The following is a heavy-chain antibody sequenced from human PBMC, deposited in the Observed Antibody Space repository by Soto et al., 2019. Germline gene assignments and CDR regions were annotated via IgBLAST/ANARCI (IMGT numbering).Heavy chain of an antibody. CDR1: GFTFSSYG. D-gene: IGHD3-22*01. CDR3: AKDFHRIHYYDSSGYSDY. CDR2: ISYDGSNK. Sequence: GGSLRLSWAASGFTFSSYGMHWVRQAPGKGLEWVAVISYDGSNKYYADSVKGRFTISRDNSKNTLYLQMNSLRAEDTAVYYCAKDFHRIHYYDSSGYSDYWGQGTLVTVSS. V-gene: IGHV3-30*18. J-gene: IGHJ4*02.